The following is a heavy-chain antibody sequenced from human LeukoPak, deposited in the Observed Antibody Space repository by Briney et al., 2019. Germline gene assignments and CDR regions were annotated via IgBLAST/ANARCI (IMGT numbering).Heavy chain of an antibody. V-gene: IGHV1-69*13. CDR3: ARDRPGRYCSSPSCYTASPFDP. CDR2: IIPRFGTA. Sequence: SVKVSCKASRGTFSSYAISWVRQAPGQGLGWMGGIIPRFGTANYAQKFQGRVTITADESTSTAYMELSSLRSEDTAVYYCARDRPGRYCSSPSCYTASPFDPWGQGTLVTVSS. D-gene: IGHD2-2*02. J-gene: IGHJ5*02. CDR1: RGTFSSYA.